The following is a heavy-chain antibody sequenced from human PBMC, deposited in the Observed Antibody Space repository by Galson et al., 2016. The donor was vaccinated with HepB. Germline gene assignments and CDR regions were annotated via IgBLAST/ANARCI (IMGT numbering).Heavy chain of an antibody. CDR2: VSNTGTT. CDR1: GASVSSPSW. Sequence: SETLSLTCTVSGASVSSPSWWGWIRQPPGKGLEWLASVSNTGTTDYSPSLRSRVTISADTSKNHFSLRLSSVTAADTAVYYCAKTLTPTNQYFFNSWGQGTLVTVSS. CDR3: AKTLTPTNQYFFNS. D-gene: IGHD2-15*01. J-gene: IGHJ4*02. V-gene: IGHV4-39*02.